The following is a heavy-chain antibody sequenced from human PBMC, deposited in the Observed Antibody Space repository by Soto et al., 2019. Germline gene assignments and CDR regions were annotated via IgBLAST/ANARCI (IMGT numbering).Heavy chain of an antibody. V-gene: IGHV3-48*03. CDR1: GFTFSSYE. J-gene: IGHJ6*02. Sequence: SLRLSCAASGFTFSSYEMNWVRQAPGKGLEWVSYISSSGSTIYYADSVKGRFTISRDNAKNSLYLQMNSLRAEDTAVYYCARGEDAFFYYGLDVWGQGITVTVSS. CDR3: ARGEDAFFYYGLDV. CDR2: ISSSGSTI.